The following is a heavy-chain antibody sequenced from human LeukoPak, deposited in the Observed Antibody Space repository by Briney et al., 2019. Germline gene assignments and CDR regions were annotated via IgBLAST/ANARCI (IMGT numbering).Heavy chain of an antibody. CDR1: GYTFTSYD. CDR2: MNPNSGNT. Sequence: RASVKVSCKASGYTFTSYDINWVRQATGQGLEWMGWMNPNSGNTGYAQKFQGRVTITRNTSISTAYMELSSLRSEDTAVYYCARGIPDLGYCSGGSCPTYYWYFDLWGRGTLVTVSS. CDR3: ARGIPDLGYCSGGSCPTYYWYFDL. V-gene: IGHV1-8*01. J-gene: IGHJ2*01. D-gene: IGHD2-15*01.